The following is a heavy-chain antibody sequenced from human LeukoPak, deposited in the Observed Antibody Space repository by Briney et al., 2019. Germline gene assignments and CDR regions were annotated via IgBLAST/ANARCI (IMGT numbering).Heavy chain of an antibody. D-gene: IGHD5-18*01. V-gene: IGHV3-23*01. CDR1: GGSISSGGYS. CDR2: ISGSGGST. CDR3: AKGGRGYSYGDQF. J-gene: IGHJ4*02. Sequence: PSETLSLTCTVSGGSISSGGYSWSWIRQHPGKGLEWVSAISGSGGSTYYADSVKGRFTISRDNSKNTLYLQMNSLRAEDTAVYYCAKGGRGYSYGDQFWGQGTLVTVSS.